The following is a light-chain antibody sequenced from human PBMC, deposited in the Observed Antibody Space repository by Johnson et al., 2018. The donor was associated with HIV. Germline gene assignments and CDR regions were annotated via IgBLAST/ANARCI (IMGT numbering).Light chain of an antibody. Sequence: HSVLTQPPSVSAAPGQKVTISCSGSSSNIGNNYVSWYQQIPGTAPKLLIFDNNKRPSGIPDRFSGSKSGTSATLGITGLQTGDEADYYCGTWDSGLGAVYVFGPGTKVTVL. CDR3: GTWDSGLGAVYV. CDR1: SSNIGNNY. V-gene: IGLV1-51*01. CDR2: DNN. J-gene: IGLJ1*01.